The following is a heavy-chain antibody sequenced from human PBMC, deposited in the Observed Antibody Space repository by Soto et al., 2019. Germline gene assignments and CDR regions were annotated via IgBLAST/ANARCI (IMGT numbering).Heavy chain of an antibody. CDR3: ARVWGAFAPSAGWFGP. V-gene: IGHV4-4*02. CDR2: IYQTGST. J-gene: IGHJ5*02. Sequence: QVQLQESGPGLVKPSGPLSLTCAVSNGSITSGNWWRWVRQPPGKGLEWIGDIYQTGSTNYNPSLRRRVIISVDNSKNMFSLSLSSVTAADSAVYFCARVWGAFAPSAGWFGPWGRGSLVTVSS. CDR1: NGSITSGNW. D-gene: IGHD3-16*01.